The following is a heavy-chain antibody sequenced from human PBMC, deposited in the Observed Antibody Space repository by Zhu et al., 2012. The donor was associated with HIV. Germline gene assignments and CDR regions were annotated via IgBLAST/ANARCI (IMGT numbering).Heavy chain of an antibody. CDR2: RYQSGDS. CDR1: GASVSSSNW. D-gene: IGHD2-21*02. J-gene: IGHJ4*02. Sequence: QVQLQESGPGLVKPSETLSLTCAVSGASVSSSNWWSWVRQTPGKGLEWIGERYQSGDSYYNPSLKSRVIISIDKSKNQFSLKVNSVTAADTGIYFCARSRVTAPWYYFDYWGRGILVTVSS. V-gene: IGHV4/OR15-8*02. CDR3: ARSRVTAPWYYFDY.